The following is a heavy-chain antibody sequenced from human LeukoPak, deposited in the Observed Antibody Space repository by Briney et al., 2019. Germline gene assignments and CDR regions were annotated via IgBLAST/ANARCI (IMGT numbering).Heavy chain of an antibody. V-gene: IGHV1-8*01. CDR1: GYTFTSYD. CDR2: MNPNSANT. D-gene: IGHD6-13*01. J-gene: IGHJ4*02. CDR3: ARVGFAAAGAIDY. Sequence: GASVKVSCKSSGYTFTSYDINWVRQASGQGLEWMGWMNPNSANTGYAQKFQGRVTMTRDPSTSTAYMELSGLTSEDTGVYYCARVGFAAAGAIDYWGQGTLATVSS.